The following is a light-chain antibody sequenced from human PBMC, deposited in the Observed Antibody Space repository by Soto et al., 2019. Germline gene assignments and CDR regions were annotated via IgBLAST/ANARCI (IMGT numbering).Light chain of an antibody. J-gene: IGKJ5*01. CDR2: DAS. V-gene: IGKV3D-11*02. CDR1: QSLSSN. Sequence: EIVVTGGRRILSVSPGERATLSCRASQSLSSNLAWYQQKPGQAPRLLIYDASNRATGIPARFSGSGSGTDFTLTINSLEPEDFAVYYCQQRSNRHSITFGQGTRLEIK. CDR3: QQRSNRHSIT.